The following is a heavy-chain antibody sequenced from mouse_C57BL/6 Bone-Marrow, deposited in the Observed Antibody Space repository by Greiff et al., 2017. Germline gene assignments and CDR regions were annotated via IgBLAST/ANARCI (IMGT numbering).Heavy chain of an antibody. CDR1: GYTFTDYY. J-gene: IGHJ2*01. V-gene: IGHV1-76*01. CDR2: IYPGSGNT. D-gene: IGHD3-1*01. CDR3: ARSGYDEGGFDY. Sequence: VQLQQSGAELVRPGASVKLSCKASGYTFTDYYINWVKQRPGQGLEWIAMIYPGSGNTYYNEKFKGKATLTAEKSSSTAYMQLSSLTSEDSAVYFCARSGYDEGGFDYWGQGTTLTVSA.